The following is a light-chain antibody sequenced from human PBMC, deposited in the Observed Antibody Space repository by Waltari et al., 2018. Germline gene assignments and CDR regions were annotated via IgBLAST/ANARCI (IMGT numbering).Light chain of an antibody. CDR1: QTLPTY. V-gene: IGKV1-39*01. J-gene: IGKJ2*01. CDR3: QQSKEVPFT. Sequence: DIPLTQYPSYLSASVGDRVTITCRASQTLPTYLNWYQQRPGTAPKFLIYAASNLETGVPSRFSGGGSGTDFTLTISGLQPDDFATYYCQQSKEVPFTFGQGTKLEIK. CDR2: AAS.